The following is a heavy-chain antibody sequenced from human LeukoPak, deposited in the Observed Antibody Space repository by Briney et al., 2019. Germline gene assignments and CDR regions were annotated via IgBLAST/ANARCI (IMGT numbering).Heavy chain of an antibody. V-gene: IGHV4-39*01. D-gene: IGHD4-23*01. CDR1: GGSISSSSYY. CDR3: ARHGNADWFDP. CDR2: IYYSGST. J-gene: IGHJ5*02. Sequence: PSETLSLTCTVSGGSISSSSYYWGWIRQPPGKGLEWIGSIYYSGSTYYNPSLKSRVTISVDTSKNQFSLKLSSVTAADTAVYYCARHGNADWFDPWGQGTLVTVSS.